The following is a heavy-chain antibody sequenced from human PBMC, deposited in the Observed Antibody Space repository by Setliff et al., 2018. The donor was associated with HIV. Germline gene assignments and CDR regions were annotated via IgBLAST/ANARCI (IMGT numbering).Heavy chain of an antibody. CDR3: ATLDPSGGNFLAY. D-gene: IGHD2-21*02. V-gene: IGHV4-4*09. CDR2: IHASGKT. Sequence: PSETLSLTCTVSGDTDFYWNWIQQPPGRGLEWIGYIHASGKTNYNPSLKSRVTISLDTSKMQFSLHLTSVTAADTAVYYCATLDPSGGNFLAYWGQGTLVTVSS. J-gene: IGHJ4*02. CDR1: GDTDFY.